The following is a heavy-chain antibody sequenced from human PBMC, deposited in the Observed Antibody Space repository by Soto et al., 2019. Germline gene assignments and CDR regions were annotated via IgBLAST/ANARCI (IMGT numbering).Heavy chain of an antibody. V-gene: IGHV4-39*01. D-gene: IGHD3-3*01. CDR1: GGSISSSSYY. J-gene: IGHJ6*02. CDR2: IYYSGST. CDR3: ARHRSDYDFWSGYYTWDGMDV. Sequence: SETLSLTCTVSGGSISSSSYYWDWIRQPPGKGLEWIGSIYYSGSTYYNPSLKSRVTISVDTSKNQFSLKLSSVTAADTAVYYCARHRSDYDFWSGYYTWDGMDVRGQGTTVTVSS.